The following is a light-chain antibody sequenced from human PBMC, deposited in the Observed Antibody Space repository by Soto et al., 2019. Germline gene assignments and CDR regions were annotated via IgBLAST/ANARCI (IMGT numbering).Light chain of an antibody. Sequence: DIQMTQSPSFLSASVGDRVTITCRASQAISNYLNWYQQKPGKAPNLLIFGAKTLPSEVPSRFSGSGYGTDFTLTITTLQPEDFGIYYCQQCHATPLTVGQGTRLDI. V-gene: IGKV1-39*01. CDR1: QAISNY. CDR3: QQCHATPLT. J-gene: IGKJ5*01. CDR2: GAK.